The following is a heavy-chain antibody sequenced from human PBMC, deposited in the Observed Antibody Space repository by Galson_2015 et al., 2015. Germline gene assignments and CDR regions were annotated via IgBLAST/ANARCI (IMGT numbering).Heavy chain of an antibody. CDR1: GFTFSNYG. D-gene: IGHD6-6*01. V-gene: IGHV3-33*01. J-gene: IGHJ4*02. CDR2: IWYDGNNK. Sequence: SLRLSCAASGFTFSNYGLNWVRQGPGRGLEWVAYIWYDGNNKYYGDSVKGRFTITRDNSKNTVYLQMNSLRVEDTAVYYCARDRSVAARYFDYWGQGTLVTVSS. CDR3: ARDRSVAARYFDY.